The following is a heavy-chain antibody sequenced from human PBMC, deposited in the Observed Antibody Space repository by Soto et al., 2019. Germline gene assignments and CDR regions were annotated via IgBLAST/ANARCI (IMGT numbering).Heavy chain of an antibody. CDR2: IYYSGST. CDR3: ARDSCSSTSCYTGYYYYGMDV. D-gene: IGHD2-2*02. CDR1: GGSISSGDYY. V-gene: IGHV4-30-4*01. J-gene: IGHJ6*02. Sequence: SETLSLTCTVSGGSISSGDYYWSWIRQPPGQGLEWIGYIYYSGSTYYNTHLNTRVNISADTSKKKFSLKLSSVTAPDTAVYYCARDSCSSTSCYTGYYYYGMDVWGQGTTVT.